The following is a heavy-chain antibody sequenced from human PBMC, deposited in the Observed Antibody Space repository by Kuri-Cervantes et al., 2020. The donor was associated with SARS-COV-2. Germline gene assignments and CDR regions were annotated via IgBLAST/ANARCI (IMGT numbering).Heavy chain of an antibody. V-gene: IGHV3-48*01. J-gene: IGHJ4*02. CDR3: ARERGGFWSGYPDY. CDR1: GFTFSSYS. Sequence: GESLKISCAASGFTFSSYSMTWIRQAPGKGLAWVSNIDSDSIFRHYADSVKGRFTVSRDNSKNTLYLQMNSLRAEDTAVYYCARERGGFWSGYPDYWGQGTLVTVSS. D-gene: IGHD3-3*01. CDR2: IDSDSIFR.